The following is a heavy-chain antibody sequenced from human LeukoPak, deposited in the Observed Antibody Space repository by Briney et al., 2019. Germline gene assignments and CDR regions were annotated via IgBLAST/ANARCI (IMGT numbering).Heavy chain of an antibody. CDR3: ARAAMVTFGGVIVYDY. D-gene: IGHD3-16*02. CDR2: IKQDGSEK. CDR1: GFTFSSYW. V-gene: IGHV3-7*03. J-gene: IGHJ4*02. Sequence: GGSLRLSCAASGFTFSSYWMSWVRQAPGKGLEWVANIKQDGSEKYYVDSVKGRFTISRDNAKNSLYLQMNSLRSEDTAVYYCARAAMVTFGGVIVYDYWGQGTLVTVSS.